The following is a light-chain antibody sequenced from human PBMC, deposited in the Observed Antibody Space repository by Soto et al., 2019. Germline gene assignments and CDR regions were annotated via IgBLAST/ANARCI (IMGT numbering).Light chain of an antibody. CDR2: GAS. CDR1: QSVSSGY. Sequence: EIVLTQSPGTLSLSPGERDTLSCRASQSVSSGYLAWYQQKPGQAPRLLIYGASSRATGIPDRFSGSGSGTDFTLTISGLEPEDFAVYYCQQYVTSPLTFGGGTKVDIK. J-gene: IGKJ4*01. CDR3: QQYVTSPLT. V-gene: IGKV3-20*01.